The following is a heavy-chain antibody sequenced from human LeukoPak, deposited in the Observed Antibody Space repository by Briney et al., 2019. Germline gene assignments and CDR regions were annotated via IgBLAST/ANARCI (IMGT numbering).Heavy chain of an antibody. D-gene: IGHD2-2*02. Sequence: SQTLSLTCTVSGGSISSGGYYWRWLRQHPGKGLEWIGYIYYSGSTYYNPSLKSRVTISVDTSKNQFSLKLSSVTAADTAVYYCARLVVPAAIPSYYYGMDVWGQGTTVTVS. CDR3: ARLVVPAAIPSYYYGMDV. CDR2: IYYSGST. CDR1: GGSISSGGYY. V-gene: IGHV4-31*03. J-gene: IGHJ6*02.